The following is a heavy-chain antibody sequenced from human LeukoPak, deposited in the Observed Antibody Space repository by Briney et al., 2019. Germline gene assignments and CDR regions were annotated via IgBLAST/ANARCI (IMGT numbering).Heavy chain of an antibody. D-gene: IGHD3-10*02. Sequence: SGGSLRLSCAASGSTFSSYEMSWVRQAPGKGLEWVSYISSSGSTIYYADSVKGRFTISRDNAKNSLYLQMNSLRAEDTAVYYCAELGITMIGGVWGKGTTVTISS. CDR3: AELGITMIGGV. CDR1: GSTFSSYE. CDR2: ISSSGSTI. J-gene: IGHJ6*04. V-gene: IGHV3-48*03.